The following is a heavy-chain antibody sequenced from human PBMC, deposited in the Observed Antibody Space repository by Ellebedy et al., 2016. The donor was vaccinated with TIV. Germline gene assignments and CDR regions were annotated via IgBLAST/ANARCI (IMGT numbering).Heavy chain of an antibody. CDR1: GFTFSSYA. J-gene: IGHJ4*02. Sequence: GGSLRLXXAASGFTFSSYAMHWVRQAPGKGLEWVAVISYDGSNKYYADSVKGRFTISRDNSKNTLYLQMNSLRAEDTAVYYCARGSAWIQLWPLDYWGQGTLVTVSS. V-gene: IGHV3-30-3*01. CDR2: ISYDGSNK. D-gene: IGHD5-18*01. CDR3: ARGSAWIQLWPLDY.